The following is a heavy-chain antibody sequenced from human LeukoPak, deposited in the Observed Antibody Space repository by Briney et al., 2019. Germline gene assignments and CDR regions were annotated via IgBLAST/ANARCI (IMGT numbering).Heavy chain of an antibody. V-gene: IGHV1-18*01. CDR1: SYTFTSYG. CDR3: ARVPLYYYDSSGSFFDY. J-gene: IGHJ4*02. D-gene: IGHD3-22*01. CDR2: ISAYNGNT. Sequence: GASVKVSCKASSYTFTSYGISWVRQAPGQGLEWMGWISAYNGNTNYAQKLQGRVTMTTDTSTSTAYMELRSLRSDDTAVYYCARVPLYYYDSSGSFFDYWGQGTLVTVSS.